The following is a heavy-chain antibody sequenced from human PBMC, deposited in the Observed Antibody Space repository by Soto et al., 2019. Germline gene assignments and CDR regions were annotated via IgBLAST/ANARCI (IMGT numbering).Heavy chain of an antibody. CDR2: INSDGSST. CDR1: GFTFSSYW. J-gene: IGHJ4*02. D-gene: IGHD6-19*01. CDR3: VRGEGGWETY. Sequence: GGSLRLSCAASGFTFSSYWMHWVRQAPGKGLVWVSRINSDGSSTTYADSVKGRFTISRDNAKNTLYLQMNSLRAEDTAVYYCVRGEGGWETYWGKGTLVTAPQ. V-gene: IGHV3-74*01.